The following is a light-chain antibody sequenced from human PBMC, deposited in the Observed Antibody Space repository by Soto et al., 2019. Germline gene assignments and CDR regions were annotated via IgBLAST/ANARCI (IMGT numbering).Light chain of an antibody. V-gene: IGKV3-20*01. Sequence: EIVLTQSPGTLSLSPVERATLSCRASQSVSSSYLAWYQQKPGQAPRLLIYGASSRATGIPDRFSGSGSGTDFTLTISRLEPEDFAVYYCQQYGSSLFTFGGGTKVDI. CDR1: QSVSSSY. CDR3: QQYGSSLFT. CDR2: GAS. J-gene: IGKJ4*01.